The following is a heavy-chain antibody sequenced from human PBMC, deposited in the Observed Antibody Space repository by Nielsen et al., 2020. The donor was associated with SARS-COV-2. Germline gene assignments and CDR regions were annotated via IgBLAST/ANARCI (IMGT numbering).Heavy chain of an antibody. CDR1: GGTFSGYA. V-gene: IGHV1-69*04. Sequence: SVKVSCKASGGTFSGYAVNWVRQAPGQGLEWMGRVIPVLGTANYAQKFQDRVTISADKSTSAAYMDLSSLRSEDTALYYCATNYYDGNAYYYDPLGFDYWGQGTLVTVSS. CDR2: VIPVLGTA. CDR3: ATNYYDGNAYYYDPLGFDY. D-gene: IGHD3-22*01. J-gene: IGHJ4*02.